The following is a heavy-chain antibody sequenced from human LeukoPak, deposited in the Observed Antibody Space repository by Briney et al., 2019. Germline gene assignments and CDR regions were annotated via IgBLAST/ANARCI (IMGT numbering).Heavy chain of an antibody. V-gene: IGHV4-59*01. Sequence: PSETLSLTCTVSGGSISSYYWSWIRKPPGKGLEWIGYIFSSGSASYNPSLKSRVAISVDTSKNQLSLKLSSVTAADTAVYYCARGARGDYDYWGQGTLVTVSS. D-gene: IGHD4-17*01. CDR1: GGSISSYY. CDR3: ARGARGDYDY. J-gene: IGHJ4*02. CDR2: IFSSGSA.